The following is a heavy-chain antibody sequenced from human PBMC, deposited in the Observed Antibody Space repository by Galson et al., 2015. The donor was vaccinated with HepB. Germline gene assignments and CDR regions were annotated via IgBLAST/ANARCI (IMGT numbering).Heavy chain of an antibody. Sequence: SETLSLTCTVSGDSISSRDYYWGWIRQPPGKGLEWIGSIYYSGSTYYNPSLKSRVNISVDTSKNQFSLKLTSVTATDTAVYYCANIGDGNGFDIWGQGTMVTVSS. J-gene: IGHJ3*02. V-gene: IGHV4-39*01. CDR2: IYYSGST. CDR1: GDSISSRDYY. CDR3: ANIGDGNGFDI. D-gene: IGHD3-10*01.